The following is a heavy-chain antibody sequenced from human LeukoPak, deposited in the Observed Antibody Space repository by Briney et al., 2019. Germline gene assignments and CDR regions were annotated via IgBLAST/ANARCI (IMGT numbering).Heavy chain of an antibody. CDR2: ISYDGSNK. J-gene: IGHJ5*02. V-gene: IGHV3-30-3*01. D-gene: IGHD1-14*01. Sequence: QSGGSLRLSCAASGFTFSSYAMHWVRQAPGKGLEWVAVISYDGSNKYYADSVKGRFTISRDNSKNTLYLQMNSLRAEDTAVYYCARYAGPWGQGTLVTVSS. CDR1: GFTFSSYA. CDR3: ARYAGP.